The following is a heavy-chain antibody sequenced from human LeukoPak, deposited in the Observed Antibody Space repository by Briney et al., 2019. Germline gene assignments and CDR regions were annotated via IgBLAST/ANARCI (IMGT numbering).Heavy chain of an antibody. Sequence: ASVKVSCKASGYTFTGYYMRWVRQAPGQGLEWMGWINPNSGGTNYAQKFQGRVTMTRDTSISTAYMELSRLRSDDTAVYYCARGGIAARHNWFDPWGQGTLVTVSS. CDR2: INPNSGGT. CDR1: GYTFTGYY. CDR3: ARGGIAARHNWFDP. J-gene: IGHJ5*02. V-gene: IGHV1-2*02. D-gene: IGHD6-6*01.